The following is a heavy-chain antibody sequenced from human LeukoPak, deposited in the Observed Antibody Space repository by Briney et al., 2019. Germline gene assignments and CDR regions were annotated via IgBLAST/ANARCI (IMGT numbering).Heavy chain of an antibody. V-gene: IGHV1-69*04. J-gene: IGHJ4*02. CDR2: IVPILGTA. CDR1: GGTFSTYA. Sequence: ASVKGSCKASGGTFSTYAISWVRQAPGQGLEWVGRIVPILGTANYAQNFQGRVTITADRSTTTAYMELSSLRSEDTAVYYCARVPQGSSWPYYFDYWGQGTLVTVSS. D-gene: IGHD6-13*01. CDR3: ARVPQGSSWPYYFDY.